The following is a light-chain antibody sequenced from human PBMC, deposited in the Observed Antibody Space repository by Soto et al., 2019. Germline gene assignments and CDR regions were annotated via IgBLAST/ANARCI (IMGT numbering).Light chain of an antibody. J-gene: IGLJ1*01. V-gene: IGLV2-14*01. CDR1: RSDVGGFDY. CDR2: EVT. CDR3: QVWDSSSDHYV. Sequence: QSALTQPASVSGSPGQSITISCTGTRSDVGGFDYVSWYQQHPGEAPKLIIYEVTHRPSGVSNRFSGSKSGNTATLTISRVEAGDEADYYCQVWDSSSDHYVFGTGTKLTVL.